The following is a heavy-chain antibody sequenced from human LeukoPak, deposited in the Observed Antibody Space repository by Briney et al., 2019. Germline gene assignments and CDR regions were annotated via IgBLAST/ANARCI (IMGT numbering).Heavy chain of an antibody. CDR1: GGSISSGGYY. J-gene: IGHJ4*02. CDR2: IYYSGST. CDR3: ARARDSYYYDSSGYYPHYYFDY. Sequence: PSQTLSLTCTVSGGSISSGGYYWSWIRQHPGKGLEWIGYIYYSGSTNYNPSLKSRVTISVDTSKNQFSLKLSSVTAADTAVYYCARARDSYYYDSSGYYPHYYFDYWGQGTLVTVSS. V-gene: IGHV4-61*08. D-gene: IGHD3-22*01.